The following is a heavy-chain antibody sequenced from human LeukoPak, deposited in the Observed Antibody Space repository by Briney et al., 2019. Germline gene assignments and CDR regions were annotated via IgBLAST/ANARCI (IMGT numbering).Heavy chain of an antibody. CDR2: ISSSSSYI. CDR1: GFTFSSYR. V-gene: IGHV3-21*04. D-gene: IGHD5-18*01. CDR3: AKDQGIQLWLKYFQH. Sequence: GGSLRLSCAASGFTFSSYRMNWVRQAPGKGLEWVSSISSSSSYIYSADSMKGRFTISRDNAKNSLYLQMNSLRAEDTAVYYCAKDQGIQLWLKYFQHWGQGTLVTVSS. J-gene: IGHJ1*01.